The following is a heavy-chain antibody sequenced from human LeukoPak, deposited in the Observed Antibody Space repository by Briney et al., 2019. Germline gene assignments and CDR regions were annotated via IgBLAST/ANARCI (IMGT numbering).Heavy chain of an antibody. CDR2: ISAYNGNT. Sequence: GASVKVSCKASGYTFTSYGISWVRQAPGQGLEWMGWISAYNGNTNYAQKLQGRVTMTRDTSISTAYMELSRLRSDDTDDTAVYYCARDVRVTYYFDYWDQGTLVTVSS. J-gene: IGHJ4*02. CDR3: ARDVRVTYYFDY. V-gene: IGHV1-18*01. D-gene: IGHD4-11*01. CDR1: GYTFTSYG.